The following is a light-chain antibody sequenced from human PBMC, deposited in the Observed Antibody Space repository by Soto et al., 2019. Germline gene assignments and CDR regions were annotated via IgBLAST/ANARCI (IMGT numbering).Light chain of an antibody. CDR1: QSISSW. CDR3: QYYNNYCWT. V-gene: IGKV1-5*03. CDR2: KTS. J-gene: IGKJ1*01. Sequence: DIQLTQSPSTLSASVGDRVTITCRASQSISSWLAWYQQKPGKAPKFLIYKTSNLESGVPSRFSGSGSGTESTLTLSSLQPHDFAAYYCQYYNNYCWTFGQGTKVEIK.